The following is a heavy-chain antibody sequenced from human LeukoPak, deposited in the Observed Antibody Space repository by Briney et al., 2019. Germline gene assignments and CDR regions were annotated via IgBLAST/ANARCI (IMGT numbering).Heavy chain of an antibody. CDR1: GFTFSSYA. D-gene: IGHD2-2*01. CDR3: AARPLMPPRFDD. CDR2: ISGGGASA. V-gene: IGHV3-23*01. J-gene: IGHJ4*02. Sequence: HPGGSLRLSCAASGFTFSSYAMSWVRQAPGKGLEWVSAISGGGASAYYADSVKGRFTISRDNSKSTLYLQMNSLRDEDTAIYYCAARPLMPPRFDDWGQGTLVTVSS.